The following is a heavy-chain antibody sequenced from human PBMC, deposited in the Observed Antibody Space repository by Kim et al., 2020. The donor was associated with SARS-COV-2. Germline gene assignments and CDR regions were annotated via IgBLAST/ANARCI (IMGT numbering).Heavy chain of an antibody. J-gene: IGHJ3*02. V-gene: IGHV3-7*03. CDR3: ARDDRRIPMVRGVKAAFDI. CDR1: GFTFSSYW. D-gene: IGHD3-10*01. CDR2: IKQDGSEK. Sequence: GGSLRLSCAASGFTFSSYWMSWVRQAPGKGLEWVANIKQDGSEKYYVDSVKGRFTISRDNAKNSLYLQMNSLRAEDTAVYYCARDDRRIPMVRGVKAAFDIWGQGTMVTVSS.